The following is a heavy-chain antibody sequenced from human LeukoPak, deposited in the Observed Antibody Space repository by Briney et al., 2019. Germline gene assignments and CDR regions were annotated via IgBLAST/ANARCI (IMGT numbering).Heavy chain of an antibody. J-gene: IGHJ4*02. D-gene: IGHD2-21*02. CDR2: INHSGST. V-gene: IGHV4-34*01. Sequence: PSETLSLTCAVYGGSFSGYYWSWIRQPPGKGLEWIGEINHSGSTNYNPSLKSRVTISVDTSKNQFSLKLSSVTAADTAVYYCARRLLFHKIFDYWGQGTLVTVSS. CDR1: GGSFSGYY. CDR3: ARRLLFHKIFDY.